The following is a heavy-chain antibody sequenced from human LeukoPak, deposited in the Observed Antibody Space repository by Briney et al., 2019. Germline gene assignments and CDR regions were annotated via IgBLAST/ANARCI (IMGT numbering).Heavy chain of an antibody. Sequence: SETLSLTCTVSGGSISSYYWSWIRQPPGKGLEWIGYIYYSGSTNYNPSLKSRVTISVDTSKNQFSLKLSSVTAADTAVYYCARGNYDFWSGPANWFDPWGQGTLVTVSS. D-gene: IGHD3-3*01. CDR1: GGSISSYY. CDR3: ARGNYDFWSGPANWFDP. CDR2: IYYSGST. J-gene: IGHJ5*02. V-gene: IGHV4-59*01.